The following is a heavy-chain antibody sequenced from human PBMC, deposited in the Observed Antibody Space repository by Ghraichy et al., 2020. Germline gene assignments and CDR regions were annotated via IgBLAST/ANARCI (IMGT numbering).Heavy chain of an antibody. CDR3: ARDLYDHYMDV. Sequence: GGSLRLSCAASGFSLSRYGIYWVRQAPGKGLDWVAFIRYDESNIFYGDSVKGRFSISRDISKNTVYLQMNNLRPEDTAVYFCARDLYDHYMDVWGKGTTVTFSS. CDR1: GFSLSRYG. V-gene: IGHV3-30*02. CDR2: IRYDESNI. J-gene: IGHJ6*03.